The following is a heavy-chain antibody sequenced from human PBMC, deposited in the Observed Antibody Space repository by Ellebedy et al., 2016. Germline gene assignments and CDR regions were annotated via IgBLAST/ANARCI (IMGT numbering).Heavy chain of an antibody. CDR3: ARHFSLLAVFDS. V-gene: IGHV4-59*08. D-gene: IGHD2/OR15-2a*01. Sequence: SETLSLTCTVSGGSFSPYYWSWIRQPPGKGLEWIGYIYYSGTTNYNPSLKSRVTISLDTSKSQFSLRLTSVTAADTAMYYCARHFSLLAVFDSWGPGTLVTVSS. CDR2: IYYSGTT. CDR1: GGSFSPYY. J-gene: IGHJ4*02.